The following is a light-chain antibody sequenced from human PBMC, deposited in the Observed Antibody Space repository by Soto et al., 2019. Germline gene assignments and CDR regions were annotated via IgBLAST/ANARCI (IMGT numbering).Light chain of an antibody. CDR1: QSVSSNY. J-gene: IGKJ1*01. CDR3: QQYGSSPWT. CDR2: GAS. V-gene: IGKV3-20*01. Sequence: EIVLTQSPGTLSLSPGERATLSCRASQSVSSNYLAWYQQKPGQAPRLLIYGASSRITGIPDRFSGSGSGTDFTLTITRLEPEDFAVYYCQQYGSSPWTFGQGTKVEIK.